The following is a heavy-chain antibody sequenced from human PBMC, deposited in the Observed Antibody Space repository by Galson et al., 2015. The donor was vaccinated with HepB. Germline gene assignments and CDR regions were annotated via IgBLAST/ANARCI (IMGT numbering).Heavy chain of an antibody. CDR1: GFTFSSYA. D-gene: IGHD2-2*02. V-gene: IGHV3-23*01. Sequence: SLRLSCAASGFTFSSYAMSWVRQAPGKGLEWVSAISGSGGSTYYADSVKGRFTISRDNSKNTLYLQMNSLRAEDTAVYYCAKRDMYCSSTSCYIDYWGQGTLVTVSS. J-gene: IGHJ4*02. CDR2: ISGSGGST. CDR3: AKRDMYCSSTSCYIDY.